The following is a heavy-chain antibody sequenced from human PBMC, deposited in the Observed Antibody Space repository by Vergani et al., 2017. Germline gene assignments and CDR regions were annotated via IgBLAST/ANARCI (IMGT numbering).Heavy chain of an antibody. CDR3: ARRTYYDFRFDF. J-gene: IGHJ5*01. CDR2: VIYSGNT. CDR1: SSSSYS. V-gene: IGHV4-39*01. Sequence: QVQLQESGPGLLRPSETLSLNCTVSSSSSYSWDWVRQAPGKGLEWIGSVIYSGNTNYDPSLKSRVTISIDTSKNQFSLKLNSVTAADTAVYYCARRTYYDFRFDFWGQGILVTVSS. D-gene: IGHD3-3*01.